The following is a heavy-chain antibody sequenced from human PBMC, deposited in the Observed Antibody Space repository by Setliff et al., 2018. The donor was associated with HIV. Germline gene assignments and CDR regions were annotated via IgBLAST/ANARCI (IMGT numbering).Heavy chain of an antibody. CDR1: GLTLSNSA. J-gene: IGHJ3*01. CDR2: IQSGGII. V-gene: IGHV3-23*01. Sequence: PGGSLRLSCAASGLTLSNSAMTWVRQKPGRGLEWVSLIQSGGIIYYADSVKGRFTISRDNSNNTLSLQMSSLRAEDTALYYCAKLDYYDYSGSWARKVAIDFWGRGTMVTVS. D-gene: IGHD3-22*01. CDR3: AKLDYYDYSGSWARKVAIDF.